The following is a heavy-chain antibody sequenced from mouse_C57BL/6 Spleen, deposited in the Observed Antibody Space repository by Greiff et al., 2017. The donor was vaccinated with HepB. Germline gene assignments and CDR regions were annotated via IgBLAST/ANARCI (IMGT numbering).Heavy chain of an antibody. CDR3: ARPYGNYPYWYFDV. V-gene: IGHV5-17*01. D-gene: IGHD2-1*01. Sequence: EVKVEESGGGLVKPGGSLKLSCAASGFTFSDYGMHWVRQAPEKGLEWVAYISSGSSTIYYADTVKGRFTISRDNAKNTLFLQMTSLRSEDTAMYYCARPYGNYPYWYFDVWGTGTTVTVSS. CDR1: GFTFSDYG. J-gene: IGHJ1*03. CDR2: ISSGSSTI.